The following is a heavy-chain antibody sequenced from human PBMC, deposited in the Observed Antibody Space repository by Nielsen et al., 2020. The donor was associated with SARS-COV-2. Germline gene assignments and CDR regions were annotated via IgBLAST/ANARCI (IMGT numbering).Heavy chain of an antibody. V-gene: IGHV1-46*01. CDR2: INPSAGTT. D-gene: IGHD3/OR15-3a*01. CDR3: ARARATIFGLVMSYGMDV. J-gene: IGHJ6*02. Sequence: ASVKVSCKASGYTFSRYYLHWVRQAPGQGLEWMGMINPSAGTTTYGQQFQGRVTMTRDASISTVYMELTSDDTAVYYCARARATIFGLVMSYGMDVWGQGTTVAVSS. CDR1: GYTFSRYY.